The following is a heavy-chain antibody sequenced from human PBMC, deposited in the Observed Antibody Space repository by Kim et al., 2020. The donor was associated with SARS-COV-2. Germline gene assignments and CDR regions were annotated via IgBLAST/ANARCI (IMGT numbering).Heavy chain of an antibody. J-gene: IGHJ4*02. Sequence: GGSLRLSCAASGFTFSSYAMSWVRQAPGKGLEWVSAISGSGGSTYYADSVKGRFTISRDNSKNTLYLQMNSLRAEDTAVYYCAKDSRYDPILTGYSYFDYWGQGTLVTVSS. CDR3: AKDSRYDPILTGYSYFDY. CDR1: GFTFSSYA. V-gene: IGHV3-23*01. D-gene: IGHD3-9*01. CDR2: ISGSGGST.